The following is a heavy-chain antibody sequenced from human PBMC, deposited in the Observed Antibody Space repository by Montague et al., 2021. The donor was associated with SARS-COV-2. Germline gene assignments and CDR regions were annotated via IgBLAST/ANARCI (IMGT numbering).Heavy chain of an antibody. CDR2: IYHSGST. Sequence: SETLSLACAVYGGSFSGYYWSWIRQPPGKGLEWIGEIYHSGSTNYNPSLKSRVTISVDTSKNQCSLRLSSVTAADTAVYYCARDRGVQYQLQMPFYFDYWGQGTLVTVSS. CDR1: GGSFSGYY. CDR3: ARDRGVQYQLQMPFYFDY. V-gene: IGHV4-34*01. D-gene: IGHD2-2*01. J-gene: IGHJ4*02.